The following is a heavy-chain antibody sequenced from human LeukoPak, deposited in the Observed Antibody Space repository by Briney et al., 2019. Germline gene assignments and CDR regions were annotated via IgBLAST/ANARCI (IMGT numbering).Heavy chain of an antibody. J-gene: IGHJ3*02. CDR3: AITYANNAFDI. Sequence: ASVKVSCKASGYTCNNYYIHWVRQAPGQGLEWMGRINPYSGDTNSAQKFQGRVTMTRDTSINTAYMELRSLRSDDAAVYFCAITYANNAFDIWAKGQWSPSLQ. CDR2: INPYSGDT. D-gene: IGHD2-8*01. CDR1: GYTCNNYY. V-gene: IGHV1-2*06.